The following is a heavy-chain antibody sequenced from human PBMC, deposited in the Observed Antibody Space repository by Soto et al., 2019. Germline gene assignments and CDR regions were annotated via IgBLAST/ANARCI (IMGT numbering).Heavy chain of an antibody. CDR1: GGSAHGKY. J-gene: IGHJ5*02. CDR3: ATRITVFGLLIPPFDP. CDR2: SNQPGGT. Sequence: PTETLSLTCAVYGGSAHGKYWHWIRQPPGKGLGWIGESNQPGGTHYNPSLKSRVTMSVDTSNNQFSLRLSSVTAADTAIYYCATRITVFGLLIPPFDPWGQGTQVTV. D-gene: IGHD3-3*01. V-gene: IGHV4-34*01.